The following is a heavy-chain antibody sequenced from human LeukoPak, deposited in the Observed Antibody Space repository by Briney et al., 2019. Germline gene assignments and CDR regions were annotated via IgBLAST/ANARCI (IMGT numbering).Heavy chain of an antibody. V-gene: IGHV4-61*02. CDR3: ARGEYYYGSGTLNWFDP. CDR1: GGSISSGSYY. D-gene: IGHD3-10*01. CDR2: IYTSGSA. Sequence: SQTLSLTCTVSGGSISSGSYYWSWIRQPAGKGLEWIGRIYTSGSANYNPSLKSRVTISVDTSKNQFSLKLKSVTAADTAVYYCARGEYYYGSGTLNWFDPWGQRTLVTVSS. J-gene: IGHJ5*02.